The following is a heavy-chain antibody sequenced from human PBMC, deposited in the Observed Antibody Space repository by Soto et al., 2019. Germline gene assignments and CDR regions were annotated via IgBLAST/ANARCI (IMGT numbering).Heavy chain of an antibody. Sequence: ASVKVSCKASGYTFTGYYMHWVRQAPGQGLEWMGWINPNSGGTNYAQKFQGWVTMTRDTSISTAYMELSRLRSDDTAVYYCARVLPSVGEGYSSSYEGYFDYWGQGTLVTVSS. CDR1: GYTFTGYY. CDR3: ARVLPSVGEGYSSSYEGYFDY. J-gene: IGHJ4*02. D-gene: IGHD6-6*01. CDR2: INPNSGGT. V-gene: IGHV1-2*04.